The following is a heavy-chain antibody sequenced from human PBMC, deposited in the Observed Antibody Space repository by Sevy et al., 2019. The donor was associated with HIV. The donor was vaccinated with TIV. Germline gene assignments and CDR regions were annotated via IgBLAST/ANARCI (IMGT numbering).Heavy chain of an antibody. D-gene: IGHD2-15*01. CDR1: GFTFSSFE. CDR2: ISSSGSLI. V-gene: IGHV3-48*03. CDR3: TRDLVIPATTDYFYYGMDV. J-gene: IGHJ6*02. Sequence: GGSLRLSCAASGFTFSSFEMNWVRQTPGKGLEWVSFISSSGSLIYYADSVKGRFTISRDNAKNSLYLQMNSLRAEDTGVYYCTRDLVIPATTDYFYYGMDVWGQGTTVTVSS.